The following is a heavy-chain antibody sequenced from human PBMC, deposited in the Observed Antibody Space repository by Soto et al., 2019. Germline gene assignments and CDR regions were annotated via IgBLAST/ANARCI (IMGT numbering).Heavy chain of an antibody. D-gene: IGHD3-10*01. CDR2: ISYDGSNK. J-gene: IGHJ4*02. Sequence: QVQLVESGGGVVQPGRSLRLSCAASGFTFSSYAMHWVRQAPGKGLEWVAVISYDGSNKYYADSVKGRFTISRDNSKNTLYLQMNSLRAEDTAVYYCARDEGIGVYYWGQGTLVTVSS. V-gene: IGHV3-30-3*01. CDR1: GFTFSSYA. CDR3: ARDEGIGVYY.